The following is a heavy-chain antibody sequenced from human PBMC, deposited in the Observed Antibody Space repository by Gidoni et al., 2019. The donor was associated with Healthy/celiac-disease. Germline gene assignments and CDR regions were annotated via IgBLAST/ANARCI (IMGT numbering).Heavy chain of an antibody. Sequence: EVQLVESGGGLVKPGGSLRLSCAASEFTFSNAWMSWVRQAPGKGLGWVGRIKSKTDGGTTDYAAPVKGRFTISRDDSKNTLYLQMNSLKTEDTAVYYCTTDPSSGWYFDYWGQGTLVTVSS. D-gene: IGHD6-19*01. V-gene: IGHV3-15*01. CDR1: EFTFSNAW. CDR3: TTDPSSGWYFDY. J-gene: IGHJ4*02. CDR2: IKSKTDGGTT.